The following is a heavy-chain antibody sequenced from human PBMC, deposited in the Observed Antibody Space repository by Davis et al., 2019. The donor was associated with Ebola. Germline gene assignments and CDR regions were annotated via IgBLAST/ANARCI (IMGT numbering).Heavy chain of an antibody. CDR3: SRGEDGVGPGKY. CDR1: GGSVSSGPYY. V-gene: IGHV4-61*01. CDR2: FYYSGNT. J-gene: IGHJ4*02. D-gene: IGHD1-26*01. Sequence: PSETLSPTCTVSGGSVSSGPYYWSWIRQPPGKGLEWIGYFYYSGNTNYNPSLKSRVTISLDASKNQFSLLLTSVTAADMAVYYCSRGEDGVGPGKYWGQGTLVTVSS.